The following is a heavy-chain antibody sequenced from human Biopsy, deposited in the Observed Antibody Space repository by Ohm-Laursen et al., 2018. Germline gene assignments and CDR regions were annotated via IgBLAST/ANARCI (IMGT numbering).Heavy chain of an antibody. CDR1: GGSLSSYS. CDR3: ARDRDRRGWFDP. V-gene: IGHV4-4*07. CDR2: IYTSGIT. Sequence: GTLSLTCTVSGGSLSSYSWSWIRQPAGKGLEWIGQIYTSGITNYNPSLMSRVTMSVDTSKNKFSLRVSSVTAADTAVYYCARDRDRRGWFDPWGQGTLVTVSS. D-gene: IGHD1-14*01. J-gene: IGHJ5*02.